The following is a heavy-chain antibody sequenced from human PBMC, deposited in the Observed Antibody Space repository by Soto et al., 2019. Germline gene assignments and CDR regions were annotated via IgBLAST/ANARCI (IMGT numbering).Heavy chain of an antibody. J-gene: IGHJ6*02. D-gene: IGHD3-3*01. CDR3: ARGGITIFGVVTDGMDV. V-gene: IGHV1-8*01. CDR1: GYSFTSLD. CDR2: MQPSSGRT. Sequence: QVQLMQSGAEVREPGASVKVSCKASGYSFTSLDINWVRQTTGQGLEWMGWMQPSSGRTGYAQKFQGRVTMTRDTSINTAYMELSRLRSDDTAVYYCARGGITIFGVVTDGMDVWGQGTTVTVSS.